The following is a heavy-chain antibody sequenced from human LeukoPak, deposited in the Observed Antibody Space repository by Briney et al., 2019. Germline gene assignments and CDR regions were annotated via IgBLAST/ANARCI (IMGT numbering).Heavy chain of an antibody. V-gene: IGHV4-4*07. Sequence: SETLSLTCTVSGGSISSYYWSWIRQPAGKGLEWIGRIYTSGSTNYNPSLKSRVTMSVDTSKNQFSLKLSSVTAADTAVYYCARDGYYDFWSGYNYYYYNMDVWGKGTTVTVSS. CDR1: GGSISSYY. J-gene: IGHJ6*03. CDR3: ARDGYYDFWSGYNYYYYNMDV. CDR2: IYTSGST. D-gene: IGHD3-3*01.